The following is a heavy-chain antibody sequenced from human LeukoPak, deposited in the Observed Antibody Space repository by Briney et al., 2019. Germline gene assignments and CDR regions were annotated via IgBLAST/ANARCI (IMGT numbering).Heavy chain of an antibody. CDR3: AKGGPAYYDFWSGYYFDY. CDR1: GFTFSSYG. CDR2: IWYDGSNK. J-gene: IGHJ4*02. Sequence: GGSLRLSCAASGFTFSSYGMHWVRQAPGKGLEWVAVIWYDGSNKYYADSVKGRFTISRDNSKNTLYLQMNSLRAEDTAVYYCAKGGPAYYDFWSGYYFDYWGQGTLVTVSS. D-gene: IGHD3-3*01. V-gene: IGHV3-33*06.